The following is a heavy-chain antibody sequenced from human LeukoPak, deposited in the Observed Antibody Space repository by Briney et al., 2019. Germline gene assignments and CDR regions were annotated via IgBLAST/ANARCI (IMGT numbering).Heavy chain of an antibody. J-gene: IGHJ3*02. CDR1: GYSFTSYW. CDR2: IYPGDSDT. CDR3: AKLRFLENDAFDI. V-gene: IGHV5-51*01. D-gene: IGHD3-3*01. Sequence: GESLKISYQGSGYSFTSYWIGWVRQMPGKGLEWMGIIYPGDSDTRYSPSFQGQVTISADKSISTAYLQWSSLKASDTAMYYCAKLRFLENDAFDIWGQGTLVTVSS.